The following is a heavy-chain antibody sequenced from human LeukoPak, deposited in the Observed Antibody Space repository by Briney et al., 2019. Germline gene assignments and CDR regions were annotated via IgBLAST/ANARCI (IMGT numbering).Heavy chain of an antibody. J-gene: IGHJ4*02. D-gene: IGHD3-22*01. V-gene: IGHV3-7*01. CDR3: ARDVYYYDSSGYYLPAGADY. CDR2: IKQDGSEK. Sequence: GGSLRLSCAASGFTFSNYWTSWVRQAPGKGLEWVANIKQDGSEKYYVDSVKGRFTIYRDNAKNSLYLQMNSLRAEDTAVYYCARDVYYYDSSGYYLPAGADYWGQGTLVTVSS. CDR1: GFTFSNYW.